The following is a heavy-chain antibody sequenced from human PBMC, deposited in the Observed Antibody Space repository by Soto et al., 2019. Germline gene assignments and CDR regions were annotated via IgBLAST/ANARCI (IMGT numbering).Heavy chain of an antibody. D-gene: IGHD4-17*01. V-gene: IGHV3-30*18. J-gene: IGHJ6*02. CDR2: ISYDGTNK. CDR3: AKDLQSYGDYDYYCYGMDV. Sequence: QVQLVESGGGEVQPGRSLTISCAASGFTFSTYXXXWXRQTPGKGLEWVAVISYDGTNKFYSDSVKGRFTISRDNFKNTLTLQMNSLRADDTAVYSCAKDLQSYGDYDYYCYGMDVWGLGTRVTVSS. CDR1: GFTFSTYX.